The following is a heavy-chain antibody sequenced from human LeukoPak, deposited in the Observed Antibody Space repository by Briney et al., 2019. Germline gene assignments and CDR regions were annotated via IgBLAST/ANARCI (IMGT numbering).Heavy chain of an antibody. V-gene: IGHV3-48*04. Sequence: GGSLRLSCAASGFTFSDNSMNWVRQAPGKGLEWLSYINSVSSTMYYADSVKGRFTISRDNAKNALYLQMNSLRAEDTAVYYCAARVGATWVDYWGQGTLVTVSS. J-gene: IGHJ4*02. CDR3: AARVGATWVDY. D-gene: IGHD1-26*01. CDR2: INSVSSTM. CDR1: GFTFSDNS.